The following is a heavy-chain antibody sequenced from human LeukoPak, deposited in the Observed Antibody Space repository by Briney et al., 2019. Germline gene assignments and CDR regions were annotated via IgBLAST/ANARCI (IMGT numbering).Heavy chain of an antibody. Sequence: SETLSLTCAVYGGSFSGYYWSWIRQPPGKGLEWIGDINHSGSTNYNPAPKSRVTKSVDTSKNQFSLKLSSVTAADTAVYYCARGATFSGARPSPLDYWGQGTLVTVSS. CDR1: GGSFSGYY. J-gene: IGHJ4*02. CDR3: ARGATFSGARPSPLDY. CDR2: INHSGST. V-gene: IGHV4-34*01. D-gene: IGHD5-12*01.